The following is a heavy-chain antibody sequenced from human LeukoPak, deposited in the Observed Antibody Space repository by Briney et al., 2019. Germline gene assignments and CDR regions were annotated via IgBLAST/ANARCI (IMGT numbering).Heavy chain of an antibody. V-gene: IGHV1-2*06. Sequence: ASVKVSCKTSGYSFTGYYIHWVRQAPGRGLEWMGRINPASGGTDYAQQFQGRVIMTRDTSISTAYMELSSLRSDDTALYFCARYRNLAFDYPISWAQGTLVTVSS. D-gene: IGHD4-11*01. CDR1: GYSFTGYY. J-gene: IGHJ4*02. CDR2: INPASGGT. CDR3: ARYRNLAFDYPIS.